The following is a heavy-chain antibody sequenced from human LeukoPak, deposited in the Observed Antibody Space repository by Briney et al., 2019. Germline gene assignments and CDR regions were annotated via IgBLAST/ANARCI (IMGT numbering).Heavy chain of an antibody. J-gene: IGHJ6*02. CDR3: ARDFTDYYGMDV. V-gene: IGHV4-30-4*01. CDR2: IYYSGST. Sequence: SQTLSLTCTVSGGSISSGDYYWSWIRQPPGKGLEWIGYIYYSGSTYYNPSIKSRVTISVDTSKNQFSLKLSSVTAADTAVYYCARDFTDYYGMDVWGQGTTVTVSS. CDR1: GGSISSGDYY.